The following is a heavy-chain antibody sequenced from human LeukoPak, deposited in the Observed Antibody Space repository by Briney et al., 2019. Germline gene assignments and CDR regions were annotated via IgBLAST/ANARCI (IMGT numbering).Heavy chain of an antibody. CDR1: GYTFTDYG. V-gene: IGHV1-3*01. J-gene: IGHJ6*02. CDR3: ARDYYYYGMDV. CDR2: INAGNGNA. Sequence: ASVKVSCKASGYTFTDYGMHWVRQAPGQRLEWMAWINAGNGNAKYSQKFQGRVTITRDTSASTAYMELSSLRSEDTAVYYCARDYYYYGMDVWGQGTTVTVSS.